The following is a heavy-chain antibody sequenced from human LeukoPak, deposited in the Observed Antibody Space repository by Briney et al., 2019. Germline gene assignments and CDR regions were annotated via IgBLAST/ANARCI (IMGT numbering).Heavy chain of an antibody. J-gene: IGHJ4*02. CDR3: VRDGSGYDY. V-gene: IGHV3-7*05. Sequence: PRGSLRLSCAASGFTFSNYWMSWVRQAPGKGLEWVANINQGGSEKYYLNSVKGRFTISRDNAKNALYLQMNSLRTDDTAIYYCVRDGSGYDYWGQGTLVTVSS. D-gene: IGHD6-19*01. CDR2: INQGGSEK. CDR1: GFTFSNYW.